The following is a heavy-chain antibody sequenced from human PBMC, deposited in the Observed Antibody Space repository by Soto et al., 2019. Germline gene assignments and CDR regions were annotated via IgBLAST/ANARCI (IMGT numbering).Heavy chain of an antibody. CDR1: GFSVERYW. J-gene: IGHJ6*02. Sequence: GGSLRLSCGASGFSVERYWMHWVRQAPGKGLVWLSRFGGDENYTDYADSVRGRFTISRDIAKNTIYLQMNSLRAEDTAVYYCGKGKELGVVRYGLDAWGQGTTVTVSS. CDR3: GKGKELGVVRYGLDA. CDR2: FGGDENYT. V-gene: IGHV3-74*01. D-gene: IGHD3-3*01.